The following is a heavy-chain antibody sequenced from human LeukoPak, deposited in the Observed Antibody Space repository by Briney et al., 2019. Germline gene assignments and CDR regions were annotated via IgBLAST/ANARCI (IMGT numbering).Heavy chain of an antibody. CDR1: GYTFTAYY. CDR3: AKTSYHTWTDYTYWYLDF. V-gene: IGHV1-2*02. CDR2: INPNSGST. J-gene: IGHJ2*01. Sequence: GASVKVSCKASGYTFTAYYMHWVRQAPGQGLEWMGWINPNSGSTDYAQNFQGRVTMTRDTSISTAYMELSRLTSDDTAVYYCAKTSYHTWTDYTYWYLDFWGRGTLVTVSS. D-gene: IGHD3-9*01.